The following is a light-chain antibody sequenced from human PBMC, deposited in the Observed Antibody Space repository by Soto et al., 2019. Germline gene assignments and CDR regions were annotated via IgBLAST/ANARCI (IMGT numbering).Light chain of an antibody. V-gene: IGLV1-44*01. Sequence: QSVLTQPPSASGTPGQSVTVSCSGSSSNIGSNTVTWYQQLPGTPPILLLYSNNLRSSGVPDRFSGSRSGTSASLAISGLQAEDEADYYCSSYTSSSTLFVFGTGTKVTVL. CDR1: SSNIGSNT. J-gene: IGLJ1*01. CDR3: SSYTSSSTLFV. CDR2: SNN.